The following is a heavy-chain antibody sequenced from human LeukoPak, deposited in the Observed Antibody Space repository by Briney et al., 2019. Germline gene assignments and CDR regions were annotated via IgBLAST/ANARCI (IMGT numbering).Heavy chain of an antibody. CDR2: INPSGGST. D-gene: IGHD2-15*01. J-gene: IGHJ6*02. Sequence: ASVKVSCKASGYTFTSYYMHWVRQAPGQGLEWMGIINPSGGSTSYAQKFQGRVTMTRDTSTSTVYMELNSLRSEDTAVYYCARGGRYSTYYYYYGMDVWGQGTTVTVSS. V-gene: IGHV1-46*01. CDR1: GYTFTSYY. CDR3: ARGGRYSTYYYYYGMDV.